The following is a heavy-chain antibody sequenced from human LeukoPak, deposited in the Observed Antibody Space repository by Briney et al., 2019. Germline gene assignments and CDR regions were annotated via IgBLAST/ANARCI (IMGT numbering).Heavy chain of an antibody. CDR3: ARDEDGTIFRFDP. V-gene: IGHV1-2*02. CDR2: INPDSGGT. J-gene: IGHJ5*02. CDR1: GGTFSSYA. Sequence: GASVKVSCKASGGTFSSYAISWVRQAPGQGLEWMGWINPDSGGTNYAQKFQGRVTMTRDTSISTAYMELSRLRSDDTAVYYCARDEDGTIFRFDPWGQGTLVTVSS. D-gene: IGHD3-9*01.